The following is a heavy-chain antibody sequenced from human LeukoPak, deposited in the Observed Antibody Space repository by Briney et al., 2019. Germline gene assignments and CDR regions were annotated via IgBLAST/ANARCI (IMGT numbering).Heavy chain of an antibody. Sequence: GRSLRLSCAASGFTFSRYGMHWVRQAPGKGLEWVAVISYDGSNKYYADSVEGRFTISRDNSKNAVYLQMNSLRAEDTAVYYCAKVFIDMVSPTHYFDYWGQGTLVTVSS. CDR2: ISYDGSNK. CDR1: GFTFSRYG. V-gene: IGHV3-30*18. CDR3: AKVFIDMVSPTHYFDY. D-gene: IGHD3-10*01. J-gene: IGHJ4*02.